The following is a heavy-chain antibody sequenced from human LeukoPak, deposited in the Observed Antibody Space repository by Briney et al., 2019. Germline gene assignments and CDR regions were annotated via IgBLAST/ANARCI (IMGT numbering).Heavy chain of an antibody. CDR2: IYTSGST. J-gene: IGHJ5*02. D-gene: IGHD3-10*01. CDR1: GYSISSGYY. CDR3: ARGSRWRFGEFSGFNWFDP. Sequence: SETLSLTCAVSGYSISSGYYWGWIRQPAGKGLEWIGRIYTSGSTNYNPSLKSRVTISVDTSKNQFSLKLSSVTAADTAVYYCARGSRWRFGEFSGFNWFDPWGQGTLVTVSS. V-gene: IGHV4-61*02.